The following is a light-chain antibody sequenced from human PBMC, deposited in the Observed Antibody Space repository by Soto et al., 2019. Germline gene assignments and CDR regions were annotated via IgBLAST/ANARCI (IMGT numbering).Light chain of an antibody. Sequence: QSVLTQPPSVSGSPGQSVTISCTGVRSDIGSSNSVSWYQQVPGTVPKLMIFEVTKRPSGVPDRFSESKSGNTASLTISGLRAEDEADYYCSSYTTSNTYVFGTGTKLTVL. CDR1: RSDIGSSNS. V-gene: IGLV2-18*02. J-gene: IGLJ1*01. CDR3: SSYTTSNTYV. CDR2: EVT.